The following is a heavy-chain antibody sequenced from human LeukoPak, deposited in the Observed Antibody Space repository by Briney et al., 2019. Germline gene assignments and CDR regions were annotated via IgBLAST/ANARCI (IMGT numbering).Heavy chain of an antibody. CDR2: VYHNGNT. CDR3: ARQLHDFGNYVFDY. V-gene: IGHV4-4*02. CDR1: GGSISNTKW. J-gene: IGHJ4*02. Sequence: PSETLSLTCAVSGGSISNTKWWSWVRQPPGKGLEWIGEVYHNGNTNYNPSLKSRVTISVDTSKNHFSLRLTSVTAADTAVYYCARQLHDFGNYVFDYWGQGTLVTVSS. D-gene: IGHD4-11*01.